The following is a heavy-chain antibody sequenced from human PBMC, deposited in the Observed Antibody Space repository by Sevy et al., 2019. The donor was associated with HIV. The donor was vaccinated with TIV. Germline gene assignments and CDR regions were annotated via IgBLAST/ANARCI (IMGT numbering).Heavy chain of an antibody. CDR2: MNPNSGNT. Sequence: ASVKVSCKASGYTFTSYDINWVRQATGQGLEWMGWMNPNSGNTGYAQKFQGRVTMTRNTSISTAYMELSSLRSEDTAVYYGAGGDFRVSATQYGRFWFDAWGQGTLVTVSS. J-gene: IGHJ5*02. CDR1: GYTFTSYD. V-gene: IGHV1-8*01. CDR3: AGGDFRVSATQYGRFWFDA. D-gene: IGHD1-26*01.